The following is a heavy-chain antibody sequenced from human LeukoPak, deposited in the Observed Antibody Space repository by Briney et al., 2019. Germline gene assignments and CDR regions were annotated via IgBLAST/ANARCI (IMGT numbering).Heavy chain of an antibody. J-gene: IGHJ4*02. CDR2: IDTAGDT. V-gene: IGHV3-13*01. Sequence: GGSLRLSCAASGFTFSDYDMHWVRQATGKGLEWVSAIDTAGDTYYAGSVKGRFTISREIAKNSLYLQMNNLRAGDTAVYYCARVHPPSGIFDYWGQGTLVTVSS. CDR3: ARVHPPSGIFDY. D-gene: IGHD1-26*01. CDR1: GFTFSDYD.